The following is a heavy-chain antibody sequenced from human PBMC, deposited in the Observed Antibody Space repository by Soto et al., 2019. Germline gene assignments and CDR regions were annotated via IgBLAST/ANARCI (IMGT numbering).Heavy chain of an antibody. Sequence: GGSLRLSCAASGFTFSSYGMHWVRQAPGKGLEWVAVISYDGSNKYYADSVKGRFTISRDNSKNTLYLQMNSLRAEDAAVYYCAKEEVLPLVRYYYYGMDVWGQGTTVTVSS. V-gene: IGHV3-30*18. CDR2: ISYDGSNK. D-gene: IGHD3-10*01. CDR1: GFTFSSYG. CDR3: AKEEVLPLVRYYYYGMDV. J-gene: IGHJ6*02.